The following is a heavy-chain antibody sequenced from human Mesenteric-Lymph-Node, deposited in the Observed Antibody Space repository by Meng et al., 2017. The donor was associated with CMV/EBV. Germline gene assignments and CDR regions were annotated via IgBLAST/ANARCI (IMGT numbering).Heavy chain of an antibody. CDR3: ARGDQGLQLLLYY. CDR2: VNHSGGT. D-gene: IGHD1-26*01. V-gene: IGHV4-34*01. J-gene: IGHJ4*02. Sequence: CDVYGGYFSGSSWRWIRQAPGTGLGWLGEVNHSGGTDSNPSLKSRVAISVDTSKNLFSLKLTSVTAADTAVYYCARGDQGLQLLLYYWGQGTLVTVSS. CDR1: GGYFSGSS.